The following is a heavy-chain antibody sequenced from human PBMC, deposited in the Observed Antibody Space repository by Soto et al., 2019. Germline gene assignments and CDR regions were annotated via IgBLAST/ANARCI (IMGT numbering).Heavy chain of an antibody. CDR2: ITPSSGST. Sequence: QVQLVQSGAEVRKPGASVKVSCKASGYTFNNYFMHWVRQAPAQGLEWMGVITPSSGSTTYAQRFQGRLTMTRDTSTSTAYMEMRSLRSEDTAVYFCARDLVPIWNYVGLAPGAQHWFDPWGQGTLVTVSS. CDR3: ARDLVPIWNYVGLAPGAQHWFDP. J-gene: IGHJ5*02. CDR1: GYTFNNYF. V-gene: IGHV1-46*02. D-gene: IGHD1-7*01.